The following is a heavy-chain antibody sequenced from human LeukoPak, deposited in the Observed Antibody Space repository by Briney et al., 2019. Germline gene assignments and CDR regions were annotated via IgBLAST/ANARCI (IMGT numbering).Heavy chain of an antibody. CDR2: IYYSGNT. CDR1: GGSISGYY. V-gene: IGHV4-59*01. CDR3: ARARYDFWSAVGAFDI. D-gene: IGHD3-3*01. Sequence: SETLSLTCTVSGGSISGYYWSWLRQSPGKGLEWIGHIYYSGNTNYNPSLKSRLTISLDTSKNQFSLKMSSVTAADTAVYYCARARYDFWSAVGAFDIWGQGTMVTVSS. J-gene: IGHJ3*02.